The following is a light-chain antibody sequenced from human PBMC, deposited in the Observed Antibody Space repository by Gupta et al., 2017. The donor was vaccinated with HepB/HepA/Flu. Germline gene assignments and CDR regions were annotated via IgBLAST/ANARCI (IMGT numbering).Light chain of an antibody. J-gene: IGKJ3*01. Sequence: EIVMTQSPATLSVSPGERATLSCRASQSVSRNLAWYQQKPGQAPRLLIYVASTRATGIPARFSGSGSGTEFTLTISSLQSEDFAVYDCQQYNNWHPGFTFGPGTKVDIK. CDR2: VAS. CDR3: QQYNNWHPGFT. V-gene: IGKV3-15*01. CDR1: QSVSRN.